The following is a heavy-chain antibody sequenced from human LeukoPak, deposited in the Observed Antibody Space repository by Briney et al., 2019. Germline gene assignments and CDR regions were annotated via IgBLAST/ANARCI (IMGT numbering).Heavy chain of an antibody. V-gene: IGHV3-9*01. J-gene: IGHJ6*02. CDR2: ISWNSGSI. CDR3: AAYYGSGSVNYYRGMDI. D-gene: IGHD3-10*01. Sequence: QSGGSLRLSCAASGFTFDDYAMHWVRQAPGKGLEWVSGISWNSGSIGYADSVKGRFTISRDNAKKLLVLEMKSLRSEDTAVYYCAAYYGSGSVNYYRGMDIWGQGTTVTVSS. CDR1: GFTFDDYA.